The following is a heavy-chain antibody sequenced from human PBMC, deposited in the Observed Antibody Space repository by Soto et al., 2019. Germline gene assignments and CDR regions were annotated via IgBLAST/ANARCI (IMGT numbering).Heavy chain of an antibody. CDR2: IIPIFGTA. CDR3: ARILGTYFDY. V-gene: IGHV1-69*13. CDR1: GGTFSSYA. D-gene: IGHD1-26*01. Sequence: SVKVSCNASGGTFSSYAISLVRQAPGQGLEWMGGIIPIFGTANYAQKFQGRVTITADESTSTAYMELSSLRSEDTAVYYCARILGTYFDYWGQGTLVTVSS. J-gene: IGHJ4*02.